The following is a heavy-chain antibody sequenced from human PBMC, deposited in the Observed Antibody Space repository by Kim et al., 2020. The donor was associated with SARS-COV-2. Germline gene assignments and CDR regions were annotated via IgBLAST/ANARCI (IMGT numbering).Heavy chain of an antibody. J-gene: IGHJ4*02. V-gene: IGHV1-69*02. Sequence: QKFQGRVTITADKSTSTAYMELSSLRSEDTAVYYCASGGAGTTGFYYFDYWGQGTLVTVSS. D-gene: IGHD1-1*01. CDR3: ASGGAGTTGFYYFDY.